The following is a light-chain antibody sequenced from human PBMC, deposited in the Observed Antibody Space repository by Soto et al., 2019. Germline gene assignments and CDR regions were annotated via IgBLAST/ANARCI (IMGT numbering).Light chain of an antibody. CDR3: QQYNTGWT. Sequence: DTQMTQSPYTLSASVGDSVTITCRASQSIVRWLAWYQQKPGKAPNLLIYDASILESGVPSRFSGSLSGTEFTLTFSSLQPDEFATYYCQQYNTGWTFGHGTKV. CDR1: QSIVRW. CDR2: DAS. V-gene: IGKV1-5*01. J-gene: IGKJ1*01.